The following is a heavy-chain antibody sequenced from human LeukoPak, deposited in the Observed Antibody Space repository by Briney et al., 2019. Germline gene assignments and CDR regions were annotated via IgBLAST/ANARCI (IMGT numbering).Heavy chain of an antibody. J-gene: IGHJ4*02. Sequence: PSETLSLTCTVSGYSISSGYYWGWIRQPPGKGLEWIGSIYHSGSTYYNPSLKSRVTISVDTSKNQFSLKLSSVTAADTAVYYCARDVAAAGTGGFDYWGQGTLVTVSS. D-gene: IGHD6-13*01. CDR3: ARDVAAAGTGGFDY. V-gene: IGHV4-38-2*02. CDR1: GYSISSGYY. CDR2: IYHSGST.